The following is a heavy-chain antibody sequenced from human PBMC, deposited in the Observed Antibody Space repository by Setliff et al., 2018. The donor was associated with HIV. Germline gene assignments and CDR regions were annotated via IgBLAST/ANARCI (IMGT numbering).Heavy chain of an antibody. D-gene: IGHD4-17*01. Sequence: ASVKVSCKASGGTFSSYAISWVRQAPGQGLEWMGGVVPIFTKANYAQKFQGRVTITADESTSVAYMELRSLRSDDTAVYYCARGPYGDYSIQHWGQATLVTVSS. V-gene: IGHV1-69*13. CDR3: ARGPYGDYSIQH. CDR1: GGTFSSYA. J-gene: IGHJ1*01. CDR2: VVPIFTKA.